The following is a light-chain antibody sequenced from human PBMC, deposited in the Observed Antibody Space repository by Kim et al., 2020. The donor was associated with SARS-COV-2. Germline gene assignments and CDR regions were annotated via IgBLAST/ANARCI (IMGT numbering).Light chain of an antibody. V-gene: IGLV3-9*01. CDR3: QVWDSSTGV. CDR2: RDS. CDR1: NSGSKN. J-gene: IGLJ3*02. Sequence: SVALGQTARSTCGGTNSGSKNVHWYQQKPGQAPVLVIYRDSNRPSGIPERFSGSNSGNTATLTISRAQAGDEADYYCQVWDSSTGVFGGGTKLTVL.